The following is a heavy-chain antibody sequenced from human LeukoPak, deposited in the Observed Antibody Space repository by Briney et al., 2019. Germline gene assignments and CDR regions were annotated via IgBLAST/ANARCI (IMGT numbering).Heavy chain of an antibody. V-gene: IGHV1-2*02. D-gene: IGHD3-22*01. J-gene: IGHJ6*03. Sequence: ASVKVSCMTSGYRFVGYYMNWLRQVPGQGLEWMGWINPNSGGTNYAQKFQGRVTMTRDTSISTAYMELSRLRSDDTAVYYCARDPLRRYYDSSGYYSAYYYYYYMDVWGKGTTVTVSS. CDR1: GYRFVGYY. CDR2: INPNSGGT. CDR3: ARDPLRRYYDSSGYYSAYYYYYYMDV.